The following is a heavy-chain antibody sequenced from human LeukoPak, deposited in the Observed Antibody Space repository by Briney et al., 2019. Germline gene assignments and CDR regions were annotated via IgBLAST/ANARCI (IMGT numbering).Heavy chain of an antibody. CDR1: GGSISSSSYY. J-gene: IGHJ3*02. CDR3: ARSYNLNWNYSPAFDI. V-gene: IGHV4-39*01. Sequence: SKTLSLTCTVSGGSISSSSYYWGWIRQPPGKGLEWIGSIYYSGSTYYNPSLKSRVTISVDTSKNQFSLKLSSVTAADTAVYYCARSYNLNWNYSPAFDIWGQGTMVTVSS. D-gene: IGHD1-7*01. CDR2: IYYSGST.